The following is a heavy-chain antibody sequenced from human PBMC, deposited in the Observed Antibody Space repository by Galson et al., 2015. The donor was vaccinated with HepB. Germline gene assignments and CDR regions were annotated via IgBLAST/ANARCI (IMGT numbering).Heavy chain of an antibody. V-gene: IGHV1-18*04. Sequence: QSGAEVKKPGASVKVSRKASGYTFTSYGISWVRQAPGQGLEWMGWISAYNGNTNYAQKLQGRVTMTTDTSTSTAYMELRSLRSDDTAVYYCARDHPAYCGGDCYSGVGMDVWGQGTTVTVSS. J-gene: IGHJ6*02. D-gene: IGHD2-21*02. CDR1: GYTFTSYG. CDR2: ISAYNGNT. CDR3: ARDHPAYCGGDCYSGVGMDV.